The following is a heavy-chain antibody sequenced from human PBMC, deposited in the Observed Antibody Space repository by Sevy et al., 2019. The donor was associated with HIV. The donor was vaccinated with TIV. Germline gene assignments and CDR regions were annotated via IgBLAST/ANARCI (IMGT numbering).Heavy chain of an antibody. D-gene: IGHD6-13*01. V-gene: IGHV3-11*01. CDR2: ISSSGSTI. CDR1: GFTFSDYY. CDR3: ARYSASRSSYYESYYYYGMDV. Sequence: GGSLRLSCAASGFTFSDYYMNWIRQAPGKGLEWVSSISSSGSTIYYADSVKGRFTISRDNAKNSLYLQMNSLRAEDTAVYYWARYSASRSSYYESYYYYGMDVWGQGTTVTVSS. J-gene: IGHJ6*02.